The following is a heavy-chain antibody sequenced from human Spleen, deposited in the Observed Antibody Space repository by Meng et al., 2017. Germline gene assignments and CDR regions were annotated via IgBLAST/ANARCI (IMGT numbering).Heavy chain of an antibody. V-gene: IGHV1-69*06. CDR1: GGTFSTSI. CDR2: IVPIFGTP. J-gene: IGHJ4*02. Sequence: VRLGQSGTGVKKPGSSVKGSCKASGGTFSTSIINWVRQAPGQGLEWVGGIVPIFGTPDYAQKFQGRVTITADKSTSTAYMELSSLRSEDTAMYYCASRDDFLTGADYWGQGSLVTVSS. D-gene: IGHD3-9*01. CDR3: ASRDDFLTGADY.